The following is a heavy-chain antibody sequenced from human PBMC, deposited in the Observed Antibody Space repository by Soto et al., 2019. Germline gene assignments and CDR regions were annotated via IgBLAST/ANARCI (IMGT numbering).Heavy chain of an antibody. Sequence: SVKVSCKASGGTFSSYAISWVRQAPGQGLEWMGGIIPIFGTANYAQKFQGRVTITADESTSTAYMELSSLRSEDTAVYYCARVSVLRYFDWLSIDYWGQGTLVTVSS. CDR2: IIPIFGTA. CDR1: GGTFSSYA. J-gene: IGHJ4*02. D-gene: IGHD3-9*01. CDR3: ARVSVLRYFDWLSIDY. V-gene: IGHV1-69*13.